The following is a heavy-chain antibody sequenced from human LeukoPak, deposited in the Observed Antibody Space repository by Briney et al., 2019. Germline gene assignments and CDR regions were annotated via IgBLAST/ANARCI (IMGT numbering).Heavy chain of an antibody. Sequence: AASVKVSRKASGYTFTGYYMHWVRQAPGQGLEWMGWINPNSGGTNYAQKFQGRVTMTRDTSISTAYMELSRLRSDDTAVYYCARDRYYDSSGSEGFDYWGQGTLVTVSS. CDR3: ARDRYYDSSGSEGFDY. D-gene: IGHD3-22*01. CDR1: GYTFTGYY. J-gene: IGHJ4*02. V-gene: IGHV1-2*02. CDR2: INPNSGGT.